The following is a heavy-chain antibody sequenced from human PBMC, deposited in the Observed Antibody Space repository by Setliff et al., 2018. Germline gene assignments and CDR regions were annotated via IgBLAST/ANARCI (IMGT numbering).Heavy chain of an antibody. CDR1: GFTFSNYG. CDR3: ARGRKYRAVYFFDY. V-gene: IGHV3-48*01. J-gene: IGHJ4*02. Sequence: PGGSLRLSCAASGFTFSNYGMTWVRQAPGKGLEWISYITSGNIFYADSVKGRFTISRDNSINTLYLQMNSLRTEDTAVYYCARGRKYRAVYFFDYWGQGALVTVSS. D-gene: IGHD1-1*01. CDR2: ITSGNI.